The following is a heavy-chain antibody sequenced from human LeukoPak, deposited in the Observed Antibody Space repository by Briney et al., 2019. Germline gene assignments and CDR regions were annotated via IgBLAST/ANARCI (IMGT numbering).Heavy chain of an antibody. D-gene: IGHD6-19*01. J-gene: IGHJ4*02. CDR2: ITGTGGST. Sequence: GGSLRLSCAASGFSLSTYGVSWVRQPPGKGLEWVSGITGTGGSTYYADSVKGRFTVSRDTSKNTLYLQMNSLRAEDTAIYYCAKDHGTAVAGFYYWGQGTLATVSP. V-gene: IGHV3-23*01. CDR3: AKDHGTAVAGFYY. CDR1: GFSLSTYG.